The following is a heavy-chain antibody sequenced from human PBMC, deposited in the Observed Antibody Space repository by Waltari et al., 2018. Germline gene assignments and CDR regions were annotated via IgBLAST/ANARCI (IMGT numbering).Heavy chain of an antibody. CDR3: AKGPGATISY. CDR2: ISGSGGST. V-gene: IGHV3-23*01. CDR1: GFPFGSYA. J-gene: IGHJ4*02. Sequence: EVQLLESWGCLVQPGGFLSLSCAASGFPFGSYAMRRVRPAPGKGLEWVSAISGSGGSTYYADSVKGRFTISRDNSKNTLYLQMNSLRAEDTAVYYCAKGPGATISYWGQGTLVTVSS. D-gene: IGHD1-26*01.